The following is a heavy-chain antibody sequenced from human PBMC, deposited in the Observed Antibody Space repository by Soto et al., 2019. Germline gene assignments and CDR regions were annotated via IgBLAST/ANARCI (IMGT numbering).Heavy chain of an antibody. CDR3: TRHRLRGVSVGDFDF. D-gene: IGHD3-10*01. CDR1: GGSISNYY. Sequence: PSETLSLTCTVSGGSISNYYWTWIRQPPGKGLEWIGYIYYSGSTNYNPSLKSRVNISADTSKNQFSLKLSSVTAADTAVYYCTRHRLRGVSVGDFDFWGQGALVTVSS. J-gene: IGHJ4*02. CDR2: IYYSGST. V-gene: IGHV4-59*08.